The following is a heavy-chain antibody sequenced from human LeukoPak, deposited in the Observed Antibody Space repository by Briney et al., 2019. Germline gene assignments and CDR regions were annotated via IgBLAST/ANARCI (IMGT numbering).Heavy chain of an antibody. Sequence: GGSLRLSCAASGFAFNNHAMHWVRQAPGKGLEWVAVISYDGNIIFYGDSVKGRFTISRDNSKNTLYLQMNSLRVEDTAVYYCAGRPSYSCLAYWGQGTLVTVSS. CDR1: GFAFNNHA. CDR3: AGRPSYSCLAY. D-gene: IGHD5-18*01. CDR2: ISYDGNII. V-gene: IGHV3-30-3*01. J-gene: IGHJ4*02.